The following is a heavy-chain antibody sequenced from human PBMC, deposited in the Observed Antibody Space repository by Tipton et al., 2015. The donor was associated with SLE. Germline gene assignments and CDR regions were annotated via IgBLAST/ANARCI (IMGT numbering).Heavy chain of an antibody. J-gene: IGHJ3*02. Sequence: SLRLSCAASGFTFSSYSMNWVRQAPGKGLEWVSSISSSSSYIYYADSVKGRFTISRDNANNSLYLQMNSLRAEDTAVYYCARERGSTYDAFDIWGQGTMVTVSS. CDR3: ARERGSTYDAFDI. CDR1: GFTFSSYS. CDR2: ISSSSSYI. D-gene: IGHD2-15*01. V-gene: IGHV3-21*01.